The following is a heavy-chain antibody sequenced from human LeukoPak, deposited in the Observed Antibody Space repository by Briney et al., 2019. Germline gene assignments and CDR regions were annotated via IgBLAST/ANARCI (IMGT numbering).Heavy chain of an antibody. D-gene: IGHD4-17*01. Sequence: GGSLRLSCAASGFTFSSYAMTWVRQAPGKGLEWVSTIGVSGGSTYFADSVKGRFTISRDNSKNTLYLQMSSLRAEDTAVYYCAKTSLTTPGTYDYWGQGTLVTVSS. CDR2: IGVSGGST. CDR1: GFTFSSYA. V-gene: IGHV3-23*01. CDR3: AKTSLTTPGTYDY. J-gene: IGHJ4*02.